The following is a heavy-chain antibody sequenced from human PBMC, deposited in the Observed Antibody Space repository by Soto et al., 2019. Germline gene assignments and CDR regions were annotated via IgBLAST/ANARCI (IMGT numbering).Heavy chain of an antibody. J-gene: IGHJ5*02. V-gene: IGHV2-5*01. CDR3: ARRLRNSGGRFDP. D-gene: IGHD3-10*01. Sequence: QITLKESGPALVKPTQTLTLTCSFSGFSVTTSGVGVGWIRQPPGKALEWLAFMYGNDDKYFSPSLNSRLTITRDTSKHPVVLIMTNMDPVDTATYYCARRLRNSGGRFDPWGQGTLVIVSS. CDR2: MYGNDDK. CDR1: GFSVTTSGVG.